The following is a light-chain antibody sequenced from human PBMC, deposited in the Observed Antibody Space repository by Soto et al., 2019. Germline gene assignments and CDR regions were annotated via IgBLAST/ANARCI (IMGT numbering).Light chain of an antibody. Sequence: IMLTQSPATLSLSPGERATLSCRASQGVSSFLAWYQQKPGQATRLLIYDASNRATGIPARFSGSGSGRDFTLTISSLEPEDFAVYYCQQRSDWPSFGGGTKVDIK. V-gene: IGKV3-11*02. CDR3: QQRSDWPS. CDR2: DAS. CDR1: QGVSSF. J-gene: IGKJ4*01.